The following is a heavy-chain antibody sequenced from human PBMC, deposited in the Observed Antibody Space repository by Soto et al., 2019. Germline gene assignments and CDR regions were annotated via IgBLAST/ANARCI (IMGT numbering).Heavy chain of an antibody. CDR3: ASLYSDYYFDY. CDR1: GYTFTSYY. V-gene: IGHV1-46*03. CDR2: INPSGGST. Sequence: ASVKVSCKASGYTFTSYYMHWVRQAPGQGLEWMGIINPSGGSTSYAQKFQGRVTMTRDTSTSTVYMELSSLRSEDTAVYYCASLYSDYYFDYWGQGTLVTVSS. J-gene: IGHJ4*02. D-gene: IGHD2-21*01.